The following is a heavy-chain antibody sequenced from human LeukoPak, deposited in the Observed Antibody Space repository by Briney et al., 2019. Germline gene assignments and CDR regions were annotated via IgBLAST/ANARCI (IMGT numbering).Heavy chain of an antibody. CDR1: GFTFSSYE. J-gene: IGHJ4*02. V-gene: IGHV3-48*03. D-gene: IGHD4-17*01. CDR2: ISSSGSTI. CDR3: ARDRMDYEADY. Sequence: GGSLRLSCAASGFTFSSYEMNWVRQAPGKGLEWVSYISSSGSTIYYADAVKGRFTISRDNAKNSLYLQMNSLRAEGTAVYYCARDRMDYEADYWGQGTLVTVSS.